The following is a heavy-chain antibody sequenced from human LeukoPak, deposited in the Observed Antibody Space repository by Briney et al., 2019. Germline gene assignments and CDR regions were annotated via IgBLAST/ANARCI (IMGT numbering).Heavy chain of an antibody. J-gene: IGHJ4*02. CDR1: GFTFSNYA. Sequence: GGSLRLSCAASGFTFSNYAMTCVRQAPGKGLEWVSTIGDSGGRTNYADSVQGRFTISRDNSKNTLYLQMNGLRAEDTAVYYCAKRPRSLLTFDYWGQGTLVTVSS. D-gene: IGHD2-21*01. CDR2: IGDSGGRT. CDR3: AKRPRSLLTFDY. V-gene: IGHV3-23*01.